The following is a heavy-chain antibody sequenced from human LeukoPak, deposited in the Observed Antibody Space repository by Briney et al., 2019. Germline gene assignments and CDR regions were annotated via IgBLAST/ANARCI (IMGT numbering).Heavy chain of an antibody. D-gene: IGHD5-12*01. J-gene: IGHJ4*02. V-gene: IGHV3-30*03. CDR1: GFTFSSYG. Sequence: GSLRLSCAASGFTFSSYGMHWVRQAPGKGLEWVAVISYDGSNKYYADSVKGRFTISRDNSKNTLYLQMNSLRAEDTAVYYCASDIVATMFYWGQGTLVTVSS. CDR2: ISYDGSNK. CDR3: ASDIVATMFY.